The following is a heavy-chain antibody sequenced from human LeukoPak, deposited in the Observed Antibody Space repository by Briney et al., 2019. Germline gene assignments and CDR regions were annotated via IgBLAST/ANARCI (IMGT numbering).Heavy chain of an antibody. CDR1: GYTFTSYG. D-gene: IGHD5-12*01. CDR2: IIPIFGTA. J-gene: IGHJ6*02. Sequence: SVKVSCKASGYTFTSYGISWVRQAPGQGLEWMGGIIPIFGTANYAQKFQGRVTITADESTSTAYMELSSLRSEDTAVYYCARVKIYSGYDFGDMDVWGQGTTVTVSS. V-gene: IGHV1-69*13. CDR3: ARVKIYSGYDFGDMDV.